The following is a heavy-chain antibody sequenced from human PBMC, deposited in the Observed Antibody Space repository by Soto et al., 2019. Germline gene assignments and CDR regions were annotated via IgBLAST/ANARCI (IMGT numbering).Heavy chain of an antibody. Sequence: PXQALSLTSAISGDSVSSNSAAWNLIRPSPSRGLEWLGRTYYRSKWYNDYAVSVKSRITINPDTSKNQFSLQLNSVTPEDTAVYYCARDLPVVVVPAAPSYYFDYWGQGTLVTVS. CDR3: ARDLPVVVVPAAPSYYFDY. J-gene: IGHJ4*02. D-gene: IGHD2-2*01. CDR1: GDSVSSNSAA. V-gene: IGHV6-1*01. CDR2: TYYRSKWYN.